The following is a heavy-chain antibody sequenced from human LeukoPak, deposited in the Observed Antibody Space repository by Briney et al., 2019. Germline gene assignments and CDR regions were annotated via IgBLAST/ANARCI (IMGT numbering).Heavy chain of an antibody. Sequence: SETLSLTCTVSGGSISSSNFYWGWIRQPPGKGLEWIGSIYYSGSTYYNPSLKSRVTISVDTSKNQFSLKLSSVTAADTAVYYCARGWELLRGWFDPWGQGTLVTVSS. V-gene: IGHV4-39*07. J-gene: IGHJ5*02. D-gene: IGHD1-26*01. CDR3: ARGWELLRGWFDP. CDR2: IYYSGST. CDR1: GGSISSSNFY.